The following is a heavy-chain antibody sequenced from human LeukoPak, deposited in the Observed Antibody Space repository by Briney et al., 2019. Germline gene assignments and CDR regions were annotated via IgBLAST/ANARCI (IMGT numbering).Heavy chain of an antibody. Sequence: SETLSLTCTVSGGSVSSGRYYWSWIRQPPGKGLEWIGSIYYSGSTYYNPSLKSRVTISVDTSKNQFSLKLSSVTAADTAVYYCARLFPPYPYWGQGTLVTVSS. CDR3: ARLFPPYPY. V-gene: IGHV4-39*07. CDR2: IYYSGST. J-gene: IGHJ4*02. CDR1: GGSVSSGRYY.